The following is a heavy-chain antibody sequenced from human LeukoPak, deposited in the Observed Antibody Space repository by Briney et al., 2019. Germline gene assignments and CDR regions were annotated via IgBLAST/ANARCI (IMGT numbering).Heavy chain of an antibody. CDR2: INPSGGST. J-gene: IGHJ6*03. D-gene: IGHD3-10*01. CDR1: GYTFTGYY. CDR3: ARDPYGPRTGYYYYMDV. Sequence: GASVKVSCKASGYTFTGYYMHWVRQAPGQGLEWMGIINPSGGSTSYAQKFQGRVTMTRDTSTSTVYMQLSSLRSEDTAVYYCARDPYGPRTGYYYYMDVWGKGTTVTVSS. V-gene: IGHV1-46*01.